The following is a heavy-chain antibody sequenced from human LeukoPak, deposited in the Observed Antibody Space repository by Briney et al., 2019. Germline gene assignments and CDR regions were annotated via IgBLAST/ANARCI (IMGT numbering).Heavy chain of an antibody. Sequence: SVKVSCKASGGTFSSYAISWVRQAPGQGLEWMGRIIPIFGTANYAQKFQGRVTMTRDTSTSTVYMELSSLRSEDTAVYYCARSRAVTNYWGQGTLVTVSS. D-gene: IGHD4-17*01. V-gene: IGHV1-69*05. CDR2: IIPIFGTA. CDR1: GGTFSSYA. CDR3: ARSRAVTNY. J-gene: IGHJ4*02.